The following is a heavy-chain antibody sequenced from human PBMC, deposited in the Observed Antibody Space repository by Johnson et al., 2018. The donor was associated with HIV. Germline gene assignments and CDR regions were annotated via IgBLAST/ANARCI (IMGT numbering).Heavy chain of an antibody. J-gene: IGHJ3*02. D-gene: IGHD6-6*01. CDR1: GFTFSNAW. V-gene: IGHV3-30*03. CDR2: TSNDGINK. CDR3: ARDRRARLPLYAFDI. Sequence: QVQLVESGGGLVKPGGSLRLSCAASGFTFSNAWMSWVRQAPGKGLEWVAVTSNDGINKSYIDSVKGRFTISRDNSKNTLYLQMNSLRAEDTAVYYCARDRRARLPLYAFDIWGQGTMVTVSS.